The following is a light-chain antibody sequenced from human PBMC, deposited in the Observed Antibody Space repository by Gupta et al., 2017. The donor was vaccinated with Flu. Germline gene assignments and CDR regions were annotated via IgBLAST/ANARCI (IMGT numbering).Light chain of an antibody. CDR3: QHRSNWLT. CDR2: DAS. V-gene: IGKV3-11*01. Sequence: SPATLSLSPGERASLSCSASQSVSNYLSWYQQKPGQSPRLLIYDASNRATGIPDRFSGSGSGTDFTLTISSREPEDFAVYYCQHRSNWLTFGGGTKVEIK. J-gene: IGKJ4*01. CDR1: QSVSNY.